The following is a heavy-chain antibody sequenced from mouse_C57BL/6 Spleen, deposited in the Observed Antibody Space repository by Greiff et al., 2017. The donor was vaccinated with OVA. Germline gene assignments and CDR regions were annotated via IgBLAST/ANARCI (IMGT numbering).Heavy chain of an antibody. V-gene: IGHV1-85*01. J-gene: IGHJ1*03. CDR3: ARSTLTTVVATRYFDV. Sequence: VQLQQSRPELVKPGASVKLSCKASGYTFTSYDINWVKQRPGQGLEWIGWIYPRDGSTKYNEKFKGKATLTVDTSSSTAYMELHSLTSEDSAVYFCARSTLTTVVATRYFDVWGTGTTVTVSS. D-gene: IGHD1-1*01. CDR2: IYPRDGST. CDR1: GYTFTSYD.